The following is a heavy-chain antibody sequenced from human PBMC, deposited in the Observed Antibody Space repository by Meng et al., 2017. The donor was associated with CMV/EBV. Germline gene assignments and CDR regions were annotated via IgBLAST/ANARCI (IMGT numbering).Heavy chain of an antibody. CDR3: ARVEVVAGKNWFDP. CDR2: IYYSGST. J-gene: IGHJ5*02. V-gene: IGHV4-31*03. Sequence: SETLSLTCTVSGGPISSGGYYWSWIRQHPGKGLEWIGYIYYSGSTYYNPSLKSRVTISVDTSKNQFSLKLSSVTAADTAVYYCARVEVVAGKNWFDPWGQGTLVTVSS. D-gene: IGHD2-15*01. CDR1: GGPISSGGYY.